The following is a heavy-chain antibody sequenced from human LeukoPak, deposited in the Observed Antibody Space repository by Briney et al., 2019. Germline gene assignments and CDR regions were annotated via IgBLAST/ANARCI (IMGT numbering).Heavy chain of an antibody. CDR2: INPNSGGT. CDR3: ARVFGVVIDAFDI. V-gene: IGHV1-2*02. CDR1: GYTFTGYY. J-gene: IGHJ3*02. Sequence: GASVKVSCKASGYTFTGYYMHWVRQAPGQGLEWMGWINPNSGGTNYAQKFQGRLIMTRDTSISTAYMELSRLRSDDTAVYYCARVFGVVIDAFDIWGQGTMVTVSS. D-gene: IGHD3-3*01.